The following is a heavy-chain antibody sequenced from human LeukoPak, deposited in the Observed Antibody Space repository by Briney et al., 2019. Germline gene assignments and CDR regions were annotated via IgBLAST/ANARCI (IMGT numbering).Heavy chain of an antibody. D-gene: IGHD3-10*02. Sequence: SETLSLTCTVSGGSISSSSYYWGWIRQPPGKGLEWIGSIYHSGSTNYNPSLKSRVTISVDTSKNQFSLKLSSVTAADTAVYYCARGSRITMIGGDAFDIWGQGTMVTVSS. CDR2: IYHSGST. J-gene: IGHJ3*02. V-gene: IGHV4-39*07. CDR3: ARGSRITMIGGDAFDI. CDR1: GGSISSSSYY.